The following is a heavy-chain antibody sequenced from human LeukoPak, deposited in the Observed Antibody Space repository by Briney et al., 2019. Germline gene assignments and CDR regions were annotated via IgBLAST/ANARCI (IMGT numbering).Heavy chain of an antibody. Sequence: GGSLRLSCAASGFTFSSDTMGWVRQAPGKGLEWVSSAPISGRTYHVDSVKGRFTISRDNSKNTLYLQMISLRAEDTAVYYCAKGGRDLDYWGQGTLVTVSS. D-gene: IGHD2-21*02. V-gene: IGHV3-23*05. CDR3: AKGGRDLDY. J-gene: IGHJ4*02. CDR2: SAPISGRT. CDR1: GFTFSSDT.